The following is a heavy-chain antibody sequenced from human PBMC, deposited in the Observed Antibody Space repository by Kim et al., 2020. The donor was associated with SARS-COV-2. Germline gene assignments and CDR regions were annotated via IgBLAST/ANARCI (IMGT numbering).Heavy chain of an antibody. CDR3: TRDLEL. Sequence: KQDGSETYSVASVKVRFTISRDNAKNSLFLQMNSLTAVDTAVYYCTRDLELWGQGALVTVSS. J-gene: IGHJ4*02. V-gene: IGHV3-7*01. CDR2: KQDGSET. D-gene: IGHD1-7*01.